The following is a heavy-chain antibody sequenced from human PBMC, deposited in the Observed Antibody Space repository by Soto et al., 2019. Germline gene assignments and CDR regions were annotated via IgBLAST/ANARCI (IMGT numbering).Heavy chain of an antibody. CDR3: ARWIDNGYFDY. D-gene: IGHD4-17*01. V-gene: IGHV1-3*01. CDR1: GFSFTSYS. J-gene: IGHJ4*02. CDR2: INAGRGKT. Sequence: QGQLVQSGAEVKKPGASVKVSCGTSGFSFTSYSFHWVRQAPAQGLQWMGWINAGRGKTKYSQQFQGRVTFTWDTSANTVYMELSRLTSEDTSVFSGARWIDNGYFDYWGQGTLVTVSA.